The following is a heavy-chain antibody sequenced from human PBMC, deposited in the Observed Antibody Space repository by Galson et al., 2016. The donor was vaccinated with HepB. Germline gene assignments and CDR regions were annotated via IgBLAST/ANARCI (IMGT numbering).Heavy chain of an antibody. CDR2: INPYSGHT. J-gene: IGHJ6*02. Sequence: SVKVSCKASGYTFSSYGISWVRQAPGQGLEWLGWINPYSGHTNYAEKFQGRVTMTTDTSTTTAYMELRSLRSDDTALYYCARGGTGTRDGMDVWGQGTTVTVSS. CDR3: ARGGTGTRDGMDV. V-gene: IGHV1-18*01. D-gene: IGHD3-10*01. CDR1: GYTFSSYG.